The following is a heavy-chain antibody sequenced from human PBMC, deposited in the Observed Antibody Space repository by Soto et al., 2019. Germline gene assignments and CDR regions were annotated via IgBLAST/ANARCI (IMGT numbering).Heavy chain of an antibody. CDR3: TTVWQFRGAVRWLQWGYYYYYGMDV. CDR1: GFTFSNAW. Sequence: EVQLVESGGGLVKPGGSLRLSCAASGFTFSNAWMSWVRQAPGKGLEWVGRIKSKTDGGTTDYAAPVKGRFTISRDDSKNTLYLQMNSLKTEDTAVYYCTTVWQFRGAVRWLQWGYYYYYGMDVWGQGTTVTVSS. D-gene: IGHD5-12*01. J-gene: IGHJ6*02. CDR2: IKSKTDGGTT. V-gene: IGHV3-15*01.